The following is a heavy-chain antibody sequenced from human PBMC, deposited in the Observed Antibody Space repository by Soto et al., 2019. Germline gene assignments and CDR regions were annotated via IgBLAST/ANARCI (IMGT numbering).Heavy chain of an antibody. CDR3: AKTLPNRYQGMDV. V-gene: IGHV3-23*01. J-gene: IGHJ6*02. CDR2: ISGNGDTT. Sequence: GGSLRLSCAASGFTFSSYALNWVRQAPGKGLEWVSLISGNGDTTYYAGSVKGRLTISRDNSKNTLYLQMNSLRAEDTAVYYCAKTLPNRYQGMDVWGQGTTVTVSS. CDR1: GFTFSSYA.